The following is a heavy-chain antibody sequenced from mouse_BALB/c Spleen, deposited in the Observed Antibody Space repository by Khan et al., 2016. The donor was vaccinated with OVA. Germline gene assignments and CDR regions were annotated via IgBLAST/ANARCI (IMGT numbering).Heavy chain of an antibody. CDR2: ISYSGNT. CDR1: GYSITSDYA. CDR3: ARVYGGDFDY. V-gene: IGHV3-2*02. D-gene: IGHD1-1*01. J-gene: IGHJ2*01. Sequence: SGPGLVKPSQSLSLICTVTGYSITSDYAWNWIRQFPGNKLEWMGFISYSGNTKYNPSLKSRISITRDTSKNQFFLQLNSVTTEDTATDYCARVYGGDFDYWGHGTTLTVSS.